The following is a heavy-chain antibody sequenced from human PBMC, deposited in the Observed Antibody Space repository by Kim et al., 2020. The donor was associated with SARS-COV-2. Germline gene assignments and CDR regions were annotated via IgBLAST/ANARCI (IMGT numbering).Heavy chain of an antibody. Sequence: SETLSLTCTVSGGSISSSSYYWGWIRQPPGKGLEWIGSIYYSGSTYYNPSLKSRVTISVDTSKNQFSLKLSSVTAADTAVYYCARGSLSNYDYVWGSYRPDAFDIWGQGTMVTVSS. D-gene: IGHD3-16*02. CDR1: GGSISSSSYY. J-gene: IGHJ3*02. V-gene: IGHV4-39*07. CDR3: ARGSLSNYDYVWGSYRPDAFDI. CDR2: IYYSGST.